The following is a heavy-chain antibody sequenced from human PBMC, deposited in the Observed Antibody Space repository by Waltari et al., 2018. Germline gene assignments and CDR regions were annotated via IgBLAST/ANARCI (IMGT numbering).Heavy chain of an antibody. D-gene: IGHD2-2*01. CDR1: GFSVSINY. CDR3: TREDQGQPGGY. Sequence: VQLVESGGGLMQPGGSLSLSCAASGFSVSINYMSWVRQAPGKGLEWVSLIYTDGTAYYADSVKGRFTISRDNSKNTLNLQMNSLRAEDTAVYYCTREDQGQPGGYWGQGTLVTVSS. V-gene: IGHV3-53*01. CDR2: IYTDGTA. J-gene: IGHJ4*02.